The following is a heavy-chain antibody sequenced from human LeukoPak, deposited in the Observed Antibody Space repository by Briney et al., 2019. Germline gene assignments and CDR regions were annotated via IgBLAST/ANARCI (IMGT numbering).Heavy chain of an antibody. Sequence: GGSLRLSCAASGFTFSSYAMSWVRQAPGKGLEWVSAISGSGGSTYYADSVKGRFTISRDNSKNTLYLQMNSLRAEDTAVYYCARDPPGAGDRGGNYWGQGTLVTVSS. CDR2: ISGSGGST. V-gene: IGHV3-23*01. J-gene: IGHJ4*02. D-gene: IGHD3-16*01. CDR1: GFTFSSYA. CDR3: ARDPPGAGDRGGNY.